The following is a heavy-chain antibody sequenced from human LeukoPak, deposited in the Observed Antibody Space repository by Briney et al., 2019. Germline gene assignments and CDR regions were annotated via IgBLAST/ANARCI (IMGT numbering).Heavy chain of an antibody. CDR2: INHSGTT. CDR3: VFDPRGVPNFDY. CDR1: GGSFSGDY. V-gene: IGHV4-34*01. Sequence: SETLSLTCAVYGGSFSGDYWSWSPQPPGKGLEWIGEINHSGTTNYNPSLKSRVTISVDTSKNQFSLKLSSVTAADTAVYYCVFDPRGVPNFDYWGQGTLVTVSS. D-gene: IGHD2-8*01. J-gene: IGHJ4*02.